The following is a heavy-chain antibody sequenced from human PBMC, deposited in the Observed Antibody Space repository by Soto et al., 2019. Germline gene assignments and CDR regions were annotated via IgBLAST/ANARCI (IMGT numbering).Heavy chain of an antibody. Sequence: QVQLVQSAAAVKKPGSSVKVSCKASGGTFSSYAISWVRQAPGQGLEWRGGIIPIFGTANYAQKFQGRVTITSDESTSTAYMELSSLRSEDTAGYYCARHIVVLPAAAGHYYYYGMDVWGQGTTATVSS. CDR3: ARHIVVLPAAAGHYYYYGMDV. J-gene: IGHJ6*02. CDR1: GGTFSSYA. V-gene: IGHV1-69*01. CDR2: IIPIFGTA. D-gene: IGHD2-2*01.